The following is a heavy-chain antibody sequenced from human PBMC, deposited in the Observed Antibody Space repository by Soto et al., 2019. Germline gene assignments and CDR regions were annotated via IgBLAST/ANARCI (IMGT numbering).Heavy chain of an antibody. D-gene: IGHD6-6*01. Sequence: ASVKVSCKASGYTFTSYYMHWVRQAPGQGLERMGIINPSGGSTSYAQKFQGRVTMARDTSTSTVYMELSSLRTEDTAMYYYTRVGVAVRPGQGIPGTPYYYSYYGRDVWGQGTRFTVSS. V-gene: IGHV1-46*01. CDR3: TRVGVAVRPGQGIPGTPYYYSYYGRDV. CDR2: INPSGGST. CDR1: GYTFTSYY. J-gene: IGHJ6*02.